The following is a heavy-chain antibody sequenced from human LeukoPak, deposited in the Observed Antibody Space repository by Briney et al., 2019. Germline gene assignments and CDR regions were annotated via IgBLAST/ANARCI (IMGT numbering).Heavy chain of an antibody. CDR3: AREDIVATDFDY. CDR1: GGTFSSYA. J-gene: IGHJ4*02. D-gene: IGHD5-12*01. Sequence: ASVKVSCKASGGTFSSYAISWVRQAPGQGLEWMGGIIPIFGTANYAQKFQGRVTITTDESTSTAYMELSSLRSEDTAVYYCAREDIVATDFDYWGQGTLVTVSS. CDR2: IIPIFGTA. V-gene: IGHV1-69*05.